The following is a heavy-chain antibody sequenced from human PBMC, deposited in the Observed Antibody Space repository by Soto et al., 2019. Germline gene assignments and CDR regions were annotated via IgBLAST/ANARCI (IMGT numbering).Heavy chain of an antibody. CDR3: ARGRPGRSSGWYNY. V-gene: IGHV4-34*01. D-gene: IGHD6-19*01. CDR2: INPSGST. Sequence: ESLSLTCAVYGGSFSGYYWSWIRQPPGKGLEWIGEINPSGSTNYNPSLKSRVTISVDTSKNQFSLNLSSVTAADTAVYYCARGRPGRSSGWYNYWGQGTLVTVSS. J-gene: IGHJ4*02. CDR1: GGSFSGYY.